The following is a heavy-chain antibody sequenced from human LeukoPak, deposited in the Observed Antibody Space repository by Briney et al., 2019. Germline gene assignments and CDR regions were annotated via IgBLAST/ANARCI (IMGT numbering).Heavy chain of an antibody. Sequence: ASVKVSCKASGGTFSSYAISWVRQAPGQGLEWMGWISAYNGNTSYAQKLQGRVTMTTDTSTSTAYMELRSLRSDDTAVYYCARDEGIVVVPAAIRYYYYYMDVWGKGTTVTVSS. V-gene: IGHV1-18*01. J-gene: IGHJ6*03. CDR3: ARDEGIVVVPAAIRYYYYYMDV. CDR2: ISAYNGNT. CDR1: GGTFSSYA. D-gene: IGHD2-2*02.